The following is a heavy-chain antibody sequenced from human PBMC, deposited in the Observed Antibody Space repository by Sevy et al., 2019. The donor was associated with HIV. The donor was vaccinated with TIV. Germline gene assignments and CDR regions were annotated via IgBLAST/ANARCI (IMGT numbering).Heavy chain of an antibody. J-gene: IGHJ4*02. Sequence: GGSLRLSCAASGFTFSSYAMSWVRQAPGKGLEWVSAISGSGGSTYYADSVKGGFTISRDNSKNTLYLQMNSLRAEDTAVYYCAKLQYYYDSSGYWQVVYFDYWGQGTLVTVSS. CDR2: ISGSGGST. D-gene: IGHD3-22*01. CDR3: AKLQYYYDSSGYWQVVYFDY. CDR1: GFTFSSYA. V-gene: IGHV3-23*01.